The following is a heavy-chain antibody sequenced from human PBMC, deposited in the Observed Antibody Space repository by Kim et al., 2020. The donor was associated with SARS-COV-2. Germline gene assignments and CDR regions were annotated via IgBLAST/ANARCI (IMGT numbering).Heavy chain of an antibody. V-gene: IGHV3-49*04. CDR1: GFTFGDYA. J-gene: IGHJ6*03. Sequence: GGSLGLSCTASGFTFGDYAMSWVRQAPGKGLEWVGFIRSKAYGGTTEYAASVKGRFTISRDDSKSIAYLQMNSLKTEDTAVYYCTRGDEYQLLTLTTLYDYYYYMDVWGKGTTVTVSS. D-gene: IGHD2-2*01. CDR3: TRGDEYQLLTLTTLYDYYYYMDV. CDR2: IRSKAYGGTT.